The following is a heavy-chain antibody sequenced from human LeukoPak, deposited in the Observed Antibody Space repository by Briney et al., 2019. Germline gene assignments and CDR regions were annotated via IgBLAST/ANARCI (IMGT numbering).Heavy chain of an antibody. V-gene: IGHV4-30-4*01. J-gene: IGHJ4*02. CDR3: TRWETGGGKLDY. CDR1: GGSISSGVNY. CDR2: IYHGGTT. D-gene: IGHD1-26*01. Sequence: SQTLSLTCTVSGGSISSGVNYWSWIRQHPGKGLEWIGYIYHGGTTYYNPSLKSRIVMSVDTSTNQFSLKLSSVTAADTAVYYCTRWETGGGKLDYWGQGTLVTVSS.